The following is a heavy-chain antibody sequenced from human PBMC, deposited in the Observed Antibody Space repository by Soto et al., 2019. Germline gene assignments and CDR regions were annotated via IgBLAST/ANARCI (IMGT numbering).Heavy chain of an antibody. D-gene: IGHD6-6*01. J-gene: IGHJ6*02. CDR3: ARDLGIAARPYYYGMDV. V-gene: IGHV3-7*01. Sequence: EVQLVESGGGLVQPGGSLRLSCAASGFTFSSYWMSWVRQAPGKGLEWVANIKQDGSEKYYVDSVKGRFTISRDNAKNSLYLQMNSLRAEDTAVYYCARDLGIAARPYYYGMDVWGQGTTVTVSS. CDR1: GFTFSSYW. CDR2: IKQDGSEK.